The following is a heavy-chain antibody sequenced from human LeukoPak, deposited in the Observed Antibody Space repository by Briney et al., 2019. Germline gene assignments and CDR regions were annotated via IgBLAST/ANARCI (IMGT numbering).Heavy chain of an antibody. CDR3: VRKNRDFNAAFDI. J-gene: IGHJ3*02. CDR1: GFTLSNNY. D-gene: IGHD1-14*01. Sequence: GGSLRLSCTASGFTLSNNYMSWVRQAPGKGLEWVSISYRDSNTNYADSSKGRFTCSIDTSQNTLSLQMNSLRAEDTAVYYCVRKNRDFNAAFDIWGQGTVVTVSS. V-gene: IGHV3-53*01. CDR2: SYRDSNT.